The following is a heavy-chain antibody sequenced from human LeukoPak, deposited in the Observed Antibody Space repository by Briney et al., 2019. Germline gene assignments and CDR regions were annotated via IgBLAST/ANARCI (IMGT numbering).Heavy chain of an antibody. CDR2: IYYSGST. J-gene: IGHJ4*02. D-gene: IGHD1-7*01. CDR1: RDSISSISYY. V-gene: IGHV4-39*07. CDR3: ARLYGNYQNYYDY. Sequence: SETLSLTCIVSRDSISSISYYWGWVRQPPGKGLEWIGHIYYSGSTFYNPSLKSRVSISADTSKNQFSLKLSSVTAADTAVYYCARLYGNYQNYYDYWGQGTLVTVSS.